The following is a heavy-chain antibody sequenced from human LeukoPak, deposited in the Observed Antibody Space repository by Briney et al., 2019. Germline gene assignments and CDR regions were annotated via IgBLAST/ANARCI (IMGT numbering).Heavy chain of an antibody. CDR3: ARHVGLRSPSNDWAKVYYFDY. CDR2: INPNTGGT. D-gene: IGHD6-19*01. Sequence: GASVKVSCKASGYTFTDFYIYWVRQAPGQGLEWVGWINPNTGGTSYAQQFRGRVSMTRDTSISTAYMEMNRLRSDDTAVYYCARHVGLRSPSNDWAKVYYFDYWGQGTLVTVSS. V-gene: IGHV1-2*02. CDR1: GYTFTDFY. J-gene: IGHJ4*02.